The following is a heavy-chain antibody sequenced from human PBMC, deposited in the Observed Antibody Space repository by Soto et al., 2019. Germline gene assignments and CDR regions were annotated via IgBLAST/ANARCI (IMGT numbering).Heavy chain of an antibody. V-gene: IGHV4-4*07. D-gene: IGHD1-1*01. J-gene: IGHJ4*02. CDR3: ARGGMVIIPTATAFDY. CDR1: GGSISPYY. CDR2: IYASGST. Sequence: LSLTCSVSGGSISPYYCSWIRQAAWKGLEWIGRIYASGSTNYNPSLKSRVTMSVATSKNQFSLKLTSVTAADTATYYCARGGMVIIPTATAFDYWGQGTLVTVSS.